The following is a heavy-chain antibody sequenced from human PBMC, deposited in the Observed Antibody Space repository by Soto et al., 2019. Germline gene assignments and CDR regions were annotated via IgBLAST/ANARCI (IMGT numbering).Heavy chain of an antibody. V-gene: IGHV3-64D*08. CDR1: GFTFSSYA. D-gene: IGHD6-13*01. CDR2: ISSNGGST. Sequence: GGSLRLSCSASGFTFSSYAMHWVRQAPGKGLEYVSAISSNGGSTYYADSVKGRFTISRDNSKNTLYLQMSSLRAEDTAVYYCVKGRIAAAGTLDYWGQGTLVTVSS. CDR3: VKGRIAAAGTLDY. J-gene: IGHJ4*02.